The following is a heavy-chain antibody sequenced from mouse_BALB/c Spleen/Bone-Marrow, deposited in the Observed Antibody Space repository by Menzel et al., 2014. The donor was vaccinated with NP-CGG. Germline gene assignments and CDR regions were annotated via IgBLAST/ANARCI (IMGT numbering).Heavy chain of an antibody. Sequence: EVQVAESGGGLVKPGGSLKLSCAASGLTFSDYYMYWVRQTPEKRLEWVAAISDGGSYTYYPDSVKGRFTISRDNAKNNLYLQMSSLKSEDTAMYYCARGSSYFDYWGQGTTLTVSS. CDR3: ARGSSYFDY. CDR1: GLTFSDYY. D-gene: IGHD1-1*01. V-gene: IGHV5-4*02. J-gene: IGHJ2*01. CDR2: ISDGGSYT.